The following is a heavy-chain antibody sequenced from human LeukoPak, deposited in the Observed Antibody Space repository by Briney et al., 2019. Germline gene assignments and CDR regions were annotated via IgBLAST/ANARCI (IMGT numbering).Heavy chain of an antibody. CDR2: IYYSGST. D-gene: IGHD1-26*01. CDR3: AREYSGSRPDYFDY. J-gene: IGHJ4*02. V-gene: IGHV4-39*07. CDR1: GGSISSSSYY. Sequence: SETLSLTCTVSGGSISSSSYYWGWIRQPPGKGLEWIGSIYYSGSTYYNPSLKSRVTISVDTSKNQFSLKLSSVTAADTAVYYCAREYSGSRPDYFDYWGQGTLVTVSS.